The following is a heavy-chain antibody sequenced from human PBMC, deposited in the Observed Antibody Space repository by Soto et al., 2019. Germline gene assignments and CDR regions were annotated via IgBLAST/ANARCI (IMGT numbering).Heavy chain of an antibody. CDR1: GGSISSGGYY. J-gene: IGHJ6*03. Sequence: SETLSLTCTVSGGSISSGGYYWSWIRQHPGKGLEWIGYIYYSGSTYYNPSLKSRVTISVDTSKNQLSLKLSSVTAADTAVYYCAKGGEGYCSGASCLYHMDAWGKGTTVTVSS. CDR3: AKGGEGYCSGASCLYHMDA. D-gene: IGHD2-15*01. V-gene: IGHV4-31*03. CDR2: IYYSGST.